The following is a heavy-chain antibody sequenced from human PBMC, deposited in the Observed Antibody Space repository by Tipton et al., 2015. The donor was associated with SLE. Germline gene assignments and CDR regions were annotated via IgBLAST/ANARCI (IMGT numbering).Heavy chain of an antibody. D-gene: IGHD3-10*01. CDR1: GGSFSGYS. J-gene: IGHJ4*01. Sequence: TLSLTCAVYGGSFSGYSWSWIRQPPGKGLEWIGQTNPSGNTNYNPSLKSRVTISVDTSNNQLSLKLTSVTAADTAVYYCARGAKERITLVRARPYYFDYWGQGTLVTVSS. CDR2: TNPSGNT. CDR3: ARGAKERITLVRARPYYFDY. V-gene: IGHV4-34*01.